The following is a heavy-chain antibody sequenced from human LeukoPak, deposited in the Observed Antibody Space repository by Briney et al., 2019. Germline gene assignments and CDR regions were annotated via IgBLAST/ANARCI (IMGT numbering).Heavy chain of an antibody. V-gene: IGHV4-34*01. J-gene: IGHJ5*02. CDR2: INHSGST. CDR1: GGSCSGYY. Sequence: KASETLSLTCAVYGGSCSGYYWSWIRQPPGKGMEWIGEINHSGSTNYNPSLKSRVTISVDTSKNQFSLKLSSVTAADTAVYYCARKNPRTNIVGAVPRYWFDPWGQGTLVTVSS. D-gene: IGHD1-26*01. CDR3: ARKNPRTNIVGAVPRYWFDP.